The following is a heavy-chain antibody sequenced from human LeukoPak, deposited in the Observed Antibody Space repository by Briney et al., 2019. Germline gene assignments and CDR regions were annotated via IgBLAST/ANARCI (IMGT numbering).Heavy chain of an antibody. CDR3: ARDTYSSSGEYYFDY. CDR1: GGTFSSYA. CDR2: IIPIFGTA. Sequence: SVKVSCKASGGTFSSYAISWVRPAPGQGLEWMGGIIPIFGTANYAQKFQGRVTITADESTSTAYMELSSLRSEDTAVYYCARDTYSSSGEYYFDYWGQGTLVTVSS. J-gene: IGHJ4*02. D-gene: IGHD6-13*01. V-gene: IGHV1-69*13.